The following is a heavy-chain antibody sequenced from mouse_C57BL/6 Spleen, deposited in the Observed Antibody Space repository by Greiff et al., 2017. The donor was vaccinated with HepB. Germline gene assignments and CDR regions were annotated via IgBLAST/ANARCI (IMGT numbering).Heavy chain of an antibody. D-gene: IGHD2-4*01. V-gene: IGHV14-2*01. CDR3: ARVDYHYAMDY. CDR2: IDPEDGET. CDR1: GFNIKDYY. J-gene: IGHJ4*01. Sequence: VQLQQSGAELVKPGASVKLSCTASGFNIKDYYMHWVKQRTEQGLEWIGRIDPEDGETKYAPKFPGKATITADTSSNTAYLQLSSLTSEDTAVYYCARVDYHYAMDYWGQGTSVTVSS.